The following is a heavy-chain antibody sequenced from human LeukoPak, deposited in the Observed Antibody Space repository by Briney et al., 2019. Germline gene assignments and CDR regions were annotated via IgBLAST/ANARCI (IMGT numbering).Heavy chain of an antibody. CDR2: INPNSGGT. Sequence: ASVKVSCKASGYTFTGYYMHWVRQAPGQGLEWMGWINPNSGGTNYAQKFQGRVTMTRDTSISTAYMELSRLRSDDTAVYYCARGDAVVPAATDYWGQGTLVTVSS. CDR3: ARGDAVVPAATDY. D-gene: IGHD2-2*01. V-gene: IGHV1-2*02. J-gene: IGHJ4*02. CDR1: GYTFTGYY.